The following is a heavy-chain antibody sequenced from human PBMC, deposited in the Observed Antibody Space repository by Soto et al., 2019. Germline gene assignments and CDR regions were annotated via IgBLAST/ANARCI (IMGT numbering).Heavy chain of an antibody. CDR1: GFTFSSYA. Sequence: GGSLRLSCAASGFTFSSYAMSWVRQAPGKGLEWVSAISGSGGSTYYADSVKGRFTISRDNSKNTLYLQMNSLRAEDTAVYYCAKGDPDWNPVPMFYYMDVWGKGTTVTVSS. CDR3: AKGDPDWNPVPMFYYMDV. J-gene: IGHJ6*03. CDR2: ISGSGGST. D-gene: IGHD1-1*01. V-gene: IGHV3-23*01.